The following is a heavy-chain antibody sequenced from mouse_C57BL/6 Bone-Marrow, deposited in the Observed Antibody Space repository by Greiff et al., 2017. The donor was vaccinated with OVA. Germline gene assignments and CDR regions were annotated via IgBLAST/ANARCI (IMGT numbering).Heavy chain of an antibody. Sequence: QVQLQQPGAELVKPGASVKMSCKASGYTFTSYWITWVKQRPGQGLEWIGDIYPGSGRTNYNEKFKSKAPLTVDTSSSTAYMQLSSLTSEDSAVYYCARSGITTVEGDFAMDYWGQGTSVTVSS. CDR2: IYPGSGRT. CDR1: GYTFTSYW. V-gene: IGHV1-55*01. CDR3: ARSGITTVEGDFAMDY. D-gene: IGHD1-1*01. J-gene: IGHJ4*01.